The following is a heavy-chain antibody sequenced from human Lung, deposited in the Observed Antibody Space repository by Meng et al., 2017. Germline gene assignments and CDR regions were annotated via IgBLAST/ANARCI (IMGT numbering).Heavy chain of an antibody. D-gene: IGHD3-9*01. CDR3: ARDPHYDILTGADY. CDR1: GFTFSSYA. V-gene: IGHV3-30*01. J-gene: IGHJ4*02. CDR2: ISYDGSNK. Sequence: VWLGECGGGSVPPGRSLRLSCAASGFTFSSYAMHWVRQAPGKGLEWVAVISYDGSNKYYADSVKGRFTISRDNSKNTLYLQMNSLRAEDTAVYYCARDPHYDILTGADYWGQGTLVTVSS.